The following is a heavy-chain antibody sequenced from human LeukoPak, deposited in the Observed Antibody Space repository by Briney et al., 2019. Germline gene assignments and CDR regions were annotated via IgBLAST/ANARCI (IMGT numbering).Heavy chain of an antibody. D-gene: IGHD3-16*01. CDR2: MNPNSGNT. V-gene: IGHV1-8*01. J-gene: IGHJ4*02. CDR1: GYSFTSYD. CDR3: AKEDRRGRHFDY. Sequence: ASVKVSRKASGYSFTSYDINWVRQATGQGLEWMGWMNPNSGNTGYEQNFQGRVTITRRTSQDPAYIELSSRRPEYTARYSFAKEDRRGRHFDYWGQGTLVTVSS.